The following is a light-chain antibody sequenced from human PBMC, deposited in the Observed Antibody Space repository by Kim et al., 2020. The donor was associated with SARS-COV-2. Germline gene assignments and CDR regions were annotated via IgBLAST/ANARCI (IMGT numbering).Light chain of an antibody. CDR1: QSLLHSNGNNY. Sequence: EPASSACRSSQSLLHSNGNNYLDWYLQKPGQSPQLRISVASSRGSGVPDRCRGRGAGTDFTLKISRVEAEDVGVYYCMQALQTPNTFGQGTKLEI. CDR3: MQALQTPNT. CDR2: VAS. V-gene: IGKV2-28*01. J-gene: IGKJ2*01.